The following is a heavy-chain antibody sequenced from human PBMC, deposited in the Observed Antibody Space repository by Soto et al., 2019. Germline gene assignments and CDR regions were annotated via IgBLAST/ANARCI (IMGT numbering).Heavy chain of an antibody. CDR2: AYYRSKWYN. CDR1: GDSVSSNSAA. D-gene: IGHD1-7*01. CDR3: ARGTWNYGGWFDP. V-gene: IGHV6-1*01. Sequence: QALSLTSAISGDSVSSNSAACNLIRHSPSRGLEWLGRAYYRSKWYNDYAVSVKSRITINPDTSKNQFSLQLNSVTPEDTAVYYCARGTWNYGGWFDPWGQGTLVTVSS. J-gene: IGHJ5*02.